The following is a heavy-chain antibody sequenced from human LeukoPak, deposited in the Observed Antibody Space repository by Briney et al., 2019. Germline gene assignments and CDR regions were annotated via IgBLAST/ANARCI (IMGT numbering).Heavy chain of an antibody. Sequence: GASVKVPCKASGYTFTTYGITWVRQAPGRGLEWMGWISAHNGNTNYAQKLQGRVTMTTDTSTSTAYMELRSLRSDDTAVYYCARTRIEVAGSYYFDYWGQGTLITVSS. CDR3: ARTRIEVAGSYYFDY. CDR1: GYTFTTYG. J-gene: IGHJ4*02. D-gene: IGHD6-19*01. CDR2: ISAHNGNT. V-gene: IGHV1-18*01.